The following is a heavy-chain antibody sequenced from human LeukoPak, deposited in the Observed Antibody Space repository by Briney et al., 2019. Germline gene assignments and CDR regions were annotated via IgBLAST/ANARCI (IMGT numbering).Heavy chain of an antibody. J-gene: IGHJ6*03. Sequence: AGGSLRLXCAASGFTFSSYAMSWVRQAPGKGLEWVSAISGSGGSTYYADSVKGRFTISRDNSKNTLYLQMNSLRAEDTAVYYCAKRVSSNYGGYYYYMDVWGKGTTVTVSS. CDR1: GFTFSSYA. CDR2: ISGSGGST. CDR3: AKRVSSNYGGYYYYMDV. V-gene: IGHV3-23*01. D-gene: IGHD4-11*01.